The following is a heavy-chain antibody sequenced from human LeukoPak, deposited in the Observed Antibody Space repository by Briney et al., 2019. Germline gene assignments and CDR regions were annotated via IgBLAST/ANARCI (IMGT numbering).Heavy chain of an antibody. D-gene: IGHD5-12*01. V-gene: IGHV1-69*13. CDR2: IIPIFGTA. J-gene: IGHJ4*02. Sequence: ASVKVSCKASGGTFSSYAISWVRQAPGQGLEWMGGIIPIFGTANYAQKFQGRVTITADESTSTAYMELSSLRSEDTAVYYCASGYSGSIRPFDYWGQGTLVTVSS. CDR3: ASGYSGSIRPFDY. CDR1: GGTFSSYA.